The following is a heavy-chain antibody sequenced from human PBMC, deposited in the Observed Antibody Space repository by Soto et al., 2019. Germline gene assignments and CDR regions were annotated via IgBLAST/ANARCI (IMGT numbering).Heavy chain of an antibody. CDR3: AREGFSLWFDP. Sequence: QVQLVQSGAEVKKAGASVKVSCKASGYTFTSHHMHWVRQAPGQGLEWMGIINPSGGSTSYAQKFRGXXMXSXXASTSTVYMELSSLRSEDTAMDYCAREGFSLWFDPWGQGPLVTVSS. CDR1: GYTFTSHH. CDR2: INPSGGST. V-gene: IGHV1-46*01. D-gene: IGHD3-10*01. J-gene: IGHJ5*02.